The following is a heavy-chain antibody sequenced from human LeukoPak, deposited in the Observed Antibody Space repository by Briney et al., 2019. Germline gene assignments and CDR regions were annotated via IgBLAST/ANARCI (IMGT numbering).Heavy chain of an antibody. Sequence: SESLSLTCTVSTGSISSSSYYWGWLRQTPGKGLEWIGSIDYSGSTYYNPSLKSRVTISVDTSKTQFSLKLSSVTAAHTAVYYCARQTLWGLILSGHYFVYRGQGTLASVPS. V-gene: IGHV4-39*01. J-gene: IGHJ4*02. D-gene: IGHD3-9*01. CDR3: ARQTLWGLILSGHYFVY. CDR2: IDYSGST. CDR1: TGSISSSSYY.